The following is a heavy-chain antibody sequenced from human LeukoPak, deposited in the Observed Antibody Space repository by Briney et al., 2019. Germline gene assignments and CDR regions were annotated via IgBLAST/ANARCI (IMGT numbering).Heavy chain of an antibody. D-gene: IGHD3-16*01. CDR2: IKQDGSEK. V-gene: IGHV3-7*01. CDR1: GFTFSSYW. J-gene: IGHJ3*02. CDR3: AKDGARQPHDAFDI. Sequence: GGSLRLSCAASGFTFSSYWMSWVRQAPGKGLEWVAHIKQDGSEKYYVDSVKGRFTISRDNAKNSLYLQMNSLRAEDTAVYYCAKDGARQPHDAFDIWGQGTMVTVSS.